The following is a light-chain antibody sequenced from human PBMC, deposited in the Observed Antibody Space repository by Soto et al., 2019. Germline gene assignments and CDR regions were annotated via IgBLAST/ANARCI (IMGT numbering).Light chain of an antibody. CDR2: RAS. Sequence: ILMTQSPATVSVSPGESATLSCRASQNIYYNVAWYQHRPGQAPRLLIYRASTRAPGVPARFSGSGSGTEFTLALSSTQTQDFPVHSCLPYHNLWAFGQGTKVDIK. V-gene: IGKV3-15*01. J-gene: IGKJ1*01. CDR1: QNIYYN. CDR3: LPYHNLWA.